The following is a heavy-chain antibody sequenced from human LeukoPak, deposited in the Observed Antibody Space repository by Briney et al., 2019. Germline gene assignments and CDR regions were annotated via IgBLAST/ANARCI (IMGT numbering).Heavy chain of an antibody. CDR3: VRPGESYSSDRWFDP. J-gene: IGHJ5*02. CDR2: IYPGDSDT. CDR1: GYNFTNYW. V-gene: IGHV5-51*01. Sequence: GESLKISCKGSGYNFTNYWIAWVRQMPGKGLEYMGIIYPGDSDTRYSPSFQGQVSISADKSINTAYLQWSSLKASDTAMYYCVRPGESYSSDRWFDPWGQGTLVTVSS. D-gene: IGHD6-25*01.